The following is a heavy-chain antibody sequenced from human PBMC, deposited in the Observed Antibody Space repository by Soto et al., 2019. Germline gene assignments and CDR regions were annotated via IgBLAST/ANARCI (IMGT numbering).Heavy chain of an antibody. CDR2: IGTAGDT. CDR3: ARSPPHYYYYGMDV. J-gene: IGHJ6*02. V-gene: IGHV3-13*01. Sequence: PGGSLRLSCAASGFTFSSYDMHWVRQATGKGLEWVSAIGTAGDTYYPGSVKGRFTISRENAKNSLYLQMNSLRAGDTAVYYCARSPPHYYYYGMDVWGQGTTVTVSS. CDR1: GFTFSSYD.